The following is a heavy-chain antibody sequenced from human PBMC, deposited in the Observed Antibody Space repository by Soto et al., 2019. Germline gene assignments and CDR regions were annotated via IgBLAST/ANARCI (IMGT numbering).Heavy chain of an antibody. D-gene: IGHD2-2*01. V-gene: IGHV3-7*01. CDR2: IKQDGSEK. J-gene: IGHJ6*02. Sequence: GRYLKLSCAAYGFTFSRYWMSCVRQGPGKGLEWVANIKQDGSEKYYVDSVKGRFTISRDNAKNSLYLQMNSLRAEDTAVYYCARDQFLVVAYTHYCMLVWGPGTTVTV. CDR3: ARDQFLVVAYTHYCMLV. CDR1: GFTFSRYW.